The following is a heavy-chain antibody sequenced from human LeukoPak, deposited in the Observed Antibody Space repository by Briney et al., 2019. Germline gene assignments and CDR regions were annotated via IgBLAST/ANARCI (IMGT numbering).Heavy chain of an antibody. CDR3: ARDSSTKYNWNDLLQRDYYYGMDV. D-gene: IGHD1-1*01. Sequence: ASVKVSCKASGGTFSSYAISWVRQAPGQGLEWMGGIIPIFGTANYAQKFQGRATITADKSTSTAYMELSSLRSEDTAVYYCARDSSTKYNWNDLLQRDYYYGMDVWGKGTTVTVSS. J-gene: IGHJ6*04. CDR1: GGTFSSYA. V-gene: IGHV1-69*06. CDR2: IIPIFGTA.